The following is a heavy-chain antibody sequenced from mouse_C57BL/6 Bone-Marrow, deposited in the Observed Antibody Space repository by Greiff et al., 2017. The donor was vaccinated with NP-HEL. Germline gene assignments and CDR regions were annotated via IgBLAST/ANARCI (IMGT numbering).Heavy chain of an antibody. D-gene: IGHD2-4*01. CDR1: GYTFTSYW. CDR3: AGSGDYDAPYAMDY. Sequence: VQLQQPGAELVRPGSSVKLSCKASGYTFTSYWMDWVKQRPGQGLEWIGNIYPSDSDTHYNQKFKDKATLTVDKSSSTAYMQLSSLTSEDSAFYSCAGSGDYDAPYAMDYWGQGTSVTVSS. CDR2: IYPSDSDT. V-gene: IGHV1-61*01. J-gene: IGHJ4*01.